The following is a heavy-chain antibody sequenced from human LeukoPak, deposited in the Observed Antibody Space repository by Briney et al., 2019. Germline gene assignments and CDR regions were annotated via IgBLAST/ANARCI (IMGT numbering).Heavy chain of an antibody. V-gene: IGHV4-39*07. CDR1: GGTMITSSYY. CDR3: ARVLQPDIAVAGNYWYFDL. D-gene: IGHD6-19*01. CDR2: IHVSGGT. Sequence: SETLSLTCTVSGGTMITSSYYWGWIRQAPGKGLEWIGNIHVSGGTYYNASHRGRVTISLDTSKNQFSLKLTAVTAADTAVYYCARVLQPDIAVAGNYWYFDLWGRGTLVTVSS. J-gene: IGHJ2*01.